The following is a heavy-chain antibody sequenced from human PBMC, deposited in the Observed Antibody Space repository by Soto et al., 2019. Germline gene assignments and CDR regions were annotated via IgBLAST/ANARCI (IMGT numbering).Heavy chain of an antibody. CDR2: ISGSGGTT. V-gene: IGHV3-23*01. CDR1: GFTFSSYA. CDR3: AKDRGYSGYDNWFDS. J-gene: IGHJ5*01. Sequence: GGSLRLSCAASGFTFSSYAMSWVRQAPGQGLEWVSAISGSGGTTYYADSVKGRFNISRDNSENTLYLQMNSLRAEDTAVYYCAKDRGYSGYDNWFDSWGQGTLVTVSS. D-gene: IGHD5-12*01.